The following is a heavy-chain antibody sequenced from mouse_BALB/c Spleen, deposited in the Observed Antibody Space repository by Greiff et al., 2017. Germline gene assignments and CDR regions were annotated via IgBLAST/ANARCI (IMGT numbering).Heavy chain of an antibody. J-gene: IGHJ2*01. CDR1: GFTFSDYY. CDR3: ARSEEHTPYYYGPYFDY. D-gene: IGHD1-1*01. Sequence: EVKVVESGGGLVKPGGSLKLSCAASGFTFSDYYMYWVRQTPEKRLEWVATISDGGSYTYYPDSVKGLFTISRDNAKNNLYLQMSSLKSEDTAMYYCARSEEHTPYYYGPYFDYWGQGTTLTVSS. V-gene: IGHV5-4*02. CDR2: ISDGGSYT.